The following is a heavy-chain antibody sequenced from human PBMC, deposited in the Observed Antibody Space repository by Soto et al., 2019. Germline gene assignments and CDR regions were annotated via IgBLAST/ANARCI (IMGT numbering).Heavy chain of an antibody. CDR2: INPNSGNI. CDR3: ARGRASGSYYLLDY. D-gene: IGHD3-10*01. CDR1: GDTFTTYA. J-gene: IGHJ4*02. V-gene: IGHV1-8*01. Sequence: ASVKVSCNASGDTFTTYAINWVRQATGHGLEWMGWINPNSGNIGYAQRFQGRVTMTRDTAIRTAYMEVSSLRSDDTAVYYCARGRASGSYYLLDYWGQGTLVTVSS.